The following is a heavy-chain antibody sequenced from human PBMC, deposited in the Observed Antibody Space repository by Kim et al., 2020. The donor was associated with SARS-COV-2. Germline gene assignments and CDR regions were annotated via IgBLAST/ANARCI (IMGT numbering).Heavy chain of an antibody. V-gene: IGHV3-11*01. D-gene: IGHD2-2*01. CDR1: GFTFSDYY. CDR3: ARDTAQECSSTSCLNWFDP. CDR2: ISSSGSTI. Sequence: GGSLRLSCAASGFTFSDYYMSWIRQAPGKGLEWVSYISSSGSTIYYADSVKGRFTISRDNAKNSLYLQMNSLRAEDTAVYYCARDTAQECSSTSCLNWFDPWGQGTLVTVSS. J-gene: IGHJ5*02.